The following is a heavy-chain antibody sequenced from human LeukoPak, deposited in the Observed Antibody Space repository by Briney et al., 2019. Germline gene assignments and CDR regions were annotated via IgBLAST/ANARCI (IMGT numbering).Heavy chain of an antibody. CDR2: ITGSGGYT. Sequence: GGSLRLSCAASGFTFSSYAVSWVRQAPGKGLDWVSAITGSGGYTYNADSVKGRFTISRDNSKNTLYLQMNSLRAEDTAVYYCAKVGVAGGYYWFDPWGQGTLVTVSS. D-gene: IGHD6-19*01. V-gene: IGHV3-23*01. J-gene: IGHJ5*02. CDR3: AKVGVAGGYYWFDP. CDR1: GFTFSSYA.